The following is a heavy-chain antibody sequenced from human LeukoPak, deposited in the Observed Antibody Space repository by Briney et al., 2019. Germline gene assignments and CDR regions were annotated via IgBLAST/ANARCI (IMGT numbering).Heavy chain of an antibody. CDR2: IDSSSANT. CDR1: GFTLTDHA. Sequence: GGSLRLSCVASGFTLTDHAMAWVRQAPGKGLEWVSGIDSSSANTYHADSVKGRFTIARDNSKNTLYLQMNSLRAEDTAVYYCAKDHLAVALSLFGYWGQGTLVTVSS. J-gene: IGHJ4*02. CDR3: AKDHLAVALSLFGY. D-gene: IGHD6-19*01. V-gene: IGHV3-23*01.